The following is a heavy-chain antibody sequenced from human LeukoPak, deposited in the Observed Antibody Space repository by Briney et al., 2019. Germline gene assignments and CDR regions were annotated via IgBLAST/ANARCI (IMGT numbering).Heavy chain of an antibody. CDR3: AKGRDGYTSEY. CDR1: GFTFSSYA. D-gene: IGHD5-24*01. CDR2: ISSGGGGT. J-gene: IGHJ4*02. V-gene: IGHV3-23*01. Sequence: GGSLRLSCAASGFTFSSYAINWVRQAPGKGLEWVSSISSGGGGTYYADSVKGRFTISRDNSKNTVYLQMNSLRAEDTAVYYCAKGRDGYTSEYWGQGALVTVSS.